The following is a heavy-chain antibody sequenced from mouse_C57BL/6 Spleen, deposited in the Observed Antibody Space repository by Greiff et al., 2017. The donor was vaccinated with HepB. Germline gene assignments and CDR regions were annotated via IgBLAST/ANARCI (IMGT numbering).Heavy chain of an antibody. CDR1: GYTFTSYW. CDR3: ARSPYYKGFAY. CDR2: IDPSDSYT. D-gene: IGHD2-12*01. J-gene: IGHJ3*01. V-gene: IGHV1-69*01. Sequence: VQLQQPGAELVMPGASVKLSCKASGYTFTSYWMHWVKQRPGQGLEWIGEIDPSDSYTNYNQKFKGKSTLTVDKSSSTAYMQLSSLTSEDSAVYYCARSPYYKGFAYWGQGTLVTVSA.